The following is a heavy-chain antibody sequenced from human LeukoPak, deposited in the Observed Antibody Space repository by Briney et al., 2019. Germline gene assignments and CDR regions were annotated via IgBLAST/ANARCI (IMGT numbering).Heavy chain of an antibody. Sequence: GGSLRLSCAASGFTFSSYSMNWVRQAPGKGLEWVSSISSSSSYIYYADSVKGRFTISRDNAKYSLYLQMNSLRAEDTAVYYCARGSQDLWFGELFEYFQHWGQGTLVTVSS. CDR2: ISSSSSYI. V-gene: IGHV3-21*01. D-gene: IGHD3-10*01. CDR1: GFTFSSYS. J-gene: IGHJ1*01. CDR3: ARGSQDLWFGELFEYFQH.